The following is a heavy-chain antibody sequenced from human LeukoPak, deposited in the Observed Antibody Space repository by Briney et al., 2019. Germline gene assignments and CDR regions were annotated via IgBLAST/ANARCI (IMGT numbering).Heavy chain of an antibody. V-gene: IGHV4-39*01. CDR3: ARRNYGSGLDV. J-gene: IGHJ6*02. Sequence: SETLSLTCTVSGGSISSGDYYWAWIRQPPGSGLEWIGSIYYTGSTYYNPSFKSRVTISIDKSKNQFSLRLGSVTAADTADYYCARRNYGSGLDVWGQGTTVTVSS. CDR1: GGSISSGDYY. D-gene: IGHD3-10*01. CDR2: IYYTGST.